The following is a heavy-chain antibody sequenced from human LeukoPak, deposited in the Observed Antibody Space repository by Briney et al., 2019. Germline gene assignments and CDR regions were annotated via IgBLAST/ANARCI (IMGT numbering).Heavy chain of an antibody. V-gene: IGHV3-48*03. Sequence: PGGSLRLSCAASGFTFSSYEMNWVRQAPGKGLEWVSYISSSGSTIYYADSVKGRFTISRDNAKNSLYLQMNSLRAEDTAVYYCARDRQRGYSYSFDYWGQGTLVTVSS. J-gene: IGHJ4*02. CDR2: ISSSGSTI. CDR3: ARDRQRGYSYSFDY. D-gene: IGHD5-18*01. CDR1: GFTFSSYE.